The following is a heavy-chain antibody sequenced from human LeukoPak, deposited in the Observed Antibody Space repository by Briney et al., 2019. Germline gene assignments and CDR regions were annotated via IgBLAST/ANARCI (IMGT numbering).Heavy chain of an antibody. V-gene: IGHV4-39*01. CDR1: GDSISSNDYY. CDR2: ISFTGST. CDR3: ARHTYGSGTYYNA. Sequence: SETLSLTCTVSGDSISSNDYYWGWVREPPGKGLEWIGGISFTGSTNYDPSVKSRVTLSVDTCKNHFSLKLSSVTAADTAVYYCARHTYGSGTYYNAWGQGTLVTVSS. J-gene: IGHJ5*02. D-gene: IGHD3-10*01.